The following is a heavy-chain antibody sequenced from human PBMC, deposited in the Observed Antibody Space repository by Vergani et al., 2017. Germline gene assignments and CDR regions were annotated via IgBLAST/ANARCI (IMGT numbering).Heavy chain of an antibody. CDR1: GGSFSGYY. Sequence: QVQLQQWGAGLLKLSETLSLTCAVYGGSFSGYYWSWIRQPPGKGLEWIGEINHSGSTNYNPSLKSRVTISVDTSKNQFSLKLSSVTAADTAVYYCARELGVPAAMFDYWGQGTLVTVSS. J-gene: IGHJ4*02. CDR2: INHSGST. CDR3: ARELGVPAAMFDY. D-gene: IGHD2-2*01. V-gene: IGHV4-34*01.